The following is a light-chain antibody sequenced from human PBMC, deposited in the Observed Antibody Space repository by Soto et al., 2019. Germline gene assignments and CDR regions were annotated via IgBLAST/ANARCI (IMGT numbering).Light chain of an antibody. Sequence: QAVVTQSSSASASLGSSVKLTCTLSSGHSSYIIAWHQQQPGKAPRYLMKVEDSGNYNKGGGVPDRFSGSSSGADRYLTISNLQSDDEADYYCETWDSNSWVFGGGTKLTVL. CDR1: SGHSSYI. J-gene: IGLJ3*02. CDR3: ETWDSNSWV. CDR2: VEDSGNY. V-gene: IGLV4-60*03.